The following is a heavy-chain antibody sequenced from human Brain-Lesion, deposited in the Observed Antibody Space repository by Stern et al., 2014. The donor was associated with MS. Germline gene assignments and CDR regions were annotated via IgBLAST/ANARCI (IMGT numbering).Heavy chain of an antibody. CDR2: IWPGDSDT. D-gene: IGHD6-6*01. V-gene: IGHV5-51*01. J-gene: IGHJ4*02. Sequence: VQLMQSGAEVKKPGESLKISCKGSGYRFTSNWIGWVRQMPGKGLEWMGIIWPGDSDTRYSPSFQGQVTISADKSISTAYRQWSSLQASDTAMYYCARRGDSSSSGFDYWGQGTLVIVSS. CDR3: ARRGDSSSSGFDY. CDR1: GYRFTSNW.